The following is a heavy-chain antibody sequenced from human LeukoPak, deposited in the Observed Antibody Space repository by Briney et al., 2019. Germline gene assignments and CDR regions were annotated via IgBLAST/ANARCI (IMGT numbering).Heavy chain of an antibody. Sequence: ASVKVSCKASGYTFTGYYMHWVRQAPGQGLEWMGWINPNSGGTNYAQKFQGWVTMTRDTSISTAYMELSRLRSDDTAVYYCARAGYSSGWYVFDYWGQGTLATVSS. D-gene: IGHD6-19*01. J-gene: IGHJ4*02. V-gene: IGHV1-2*04. CDR2: INPNSGGT. CDR3: ARAGYSSGWYVFDY. CDR1: GYTFTGYY.